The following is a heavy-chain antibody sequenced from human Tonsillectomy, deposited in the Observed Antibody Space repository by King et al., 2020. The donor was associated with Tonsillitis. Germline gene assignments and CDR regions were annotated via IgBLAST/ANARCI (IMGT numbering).Heavy chain of an antibody. CDR3: AKDIGPGVGAAQF. D-gene: IGHD1-26*01. CDR2: ISSNSNDI. V-gene: IGHV3-9*01. Sequence: VQLVESGGDLVQPGRSLRLSCAASGFTFDDYAMHWVRQTPQRGLEWVSGISSNSNDIVYAESVKGRFTISRDNAKKFLYMQMNSLRPEDTALYYCAKDIGPGVGAAQFWGQGTLVTVSS. CDR1: GFTFDDYA. J-gene: IGHJ4*01.